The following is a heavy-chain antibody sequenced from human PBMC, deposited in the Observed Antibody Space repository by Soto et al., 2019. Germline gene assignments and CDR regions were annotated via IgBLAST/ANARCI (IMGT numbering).Heavy chain of an antibody. V-gene: IGHV3-20*04. J-gene: IGHJ6*02. CDR3: ARATVVAANFYYGMDV. CDR1: GFTFDDYG. Sequence: GGSLRLSCAASGFTFDDYGMSWVRQAPGKGLEWVSGINWNGGSTGYADSVKGRFTISRDNAKNSLYLQMNSLRAEDRALYYCARATVVAANFYYGMDVWGQGTTVTVSS. D-gene: IGHD2-15*01. CDR2: INWNGGST.